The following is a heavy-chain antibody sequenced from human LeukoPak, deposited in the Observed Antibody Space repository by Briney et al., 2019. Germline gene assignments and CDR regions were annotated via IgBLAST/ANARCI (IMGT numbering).Heavy chain of an antibody. CDR2: IIPIFGTA. CDR1: GGTFSSYA. Sequence: SVKVSCKASGGTFSSYAISWVRQAPGQGLGWMGGIIPIFGTANYAQKFQGRVTITADESTSTAYMELSSLRSEDTAVYYCARVMEGDDSSGYYYSFDYWGQGTLVTVSS. CDR3: ARVMEGDDSSGYYYSFDY. D-gene: IGHD3-22*01. V-gene: IGHV1-69*13. J-gene: IGHJ4*02.